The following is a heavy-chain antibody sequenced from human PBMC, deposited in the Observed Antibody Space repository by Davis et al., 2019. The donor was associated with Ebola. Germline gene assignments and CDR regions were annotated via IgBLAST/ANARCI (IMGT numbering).Heavy chain of an antibody. CDR1: GYTFTGYF. V-gene: IGHV1-2*02. D-gene: IGHD2-15*01. CDR2: INPKTGDT. J-gene: IGHJ5*02. Sequence: ASVKVSCKASGYTFTGYFLHWVRQAPGQGLEWMAWINPKTGDTNYAQKFQGRVTLTRDTSISTTYMDLPSLKSVDTAVYYCARSGGSVGWFDPWGQGTLVTVSS. CDR3: ARSGGSVGWFDP.